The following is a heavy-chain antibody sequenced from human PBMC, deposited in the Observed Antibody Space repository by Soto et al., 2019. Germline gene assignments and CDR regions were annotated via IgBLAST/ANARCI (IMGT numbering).Heavy chain of an antibody. J-gene: IGHJ6*02. CDR2: IYYSGST. V-gene: IGHV4-59*08. CDR3: ARYYDSSGLDV. CDR1: GGSISSYY. D-gene: IGHD3-22*01. Sequence: PSETLSLTCTVSGGSISSYYWSWIRQPPGKGLEWIGYIYYSGSTNYNPSLKSRVTISVDTSKNQFSLKLSSVTAADTAVYYCARYYDSSGLDVWGQGTTVTVS.